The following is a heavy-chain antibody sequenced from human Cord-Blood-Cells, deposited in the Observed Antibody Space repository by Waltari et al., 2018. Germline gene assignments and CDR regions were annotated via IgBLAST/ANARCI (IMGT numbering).Heavy chain of an antibody. V-gene: IGHV4-34*01. D-gene: IGHD6-6*01. CDR2: INHSGST. CDR1: GGSFSGYY. CDR3: ARSCTGIAARPDYFDY. J-gene: IGHJ4*02. Sequence: QVQLQQWGAGLLKPSETLYLTCAVYGGSFSGYYWSGIRQPPGKGLEWIGEINHSGSTNYNPSLKSRVTISVDTSKNQFSLKLSSVTAADTAVYYCARSCTGIAARPDYFDYWGQGTLVTVSS.